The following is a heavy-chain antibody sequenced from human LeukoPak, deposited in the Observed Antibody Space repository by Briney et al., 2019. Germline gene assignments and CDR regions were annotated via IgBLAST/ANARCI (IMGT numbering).Heavy chain of an antibody. V-gene: IGHV4-39*01. CDR3: ASRSTTAFHY. CDR2: IYYSGST. J-gene: IGHJ4*02. Sequence: SETLSLTCTVSGGSITSSSYYWGWIRQPPGKGLEWIGSIYYSGSTYYNPSLKSRVTISVDASKNQFSLKLSSVTAADTAVYYCASRSTTAFHYWGQGTLVTVSS. CDR1: GGSITSSSYY. D-gene: IGHD5/OR15-5a*01.